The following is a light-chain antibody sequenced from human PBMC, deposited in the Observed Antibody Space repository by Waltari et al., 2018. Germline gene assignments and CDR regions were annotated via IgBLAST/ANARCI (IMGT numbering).Light chain of an antibody. Sequence: QPALTQPRSVSGSPGQSVTISCTGSSSDVGGYDYVSWYRQYPGTAPKLILHDVDKRPSGVPDRFSGSKSGNTASLTISGLQAEDEADYYCCAYAGDFLFGGGTKLTVL. CDR1: SSDVGGYDY. CDR2: DVD. CDR3: CAYAGDFL. V-gene: IGLV2-11*01. J-gene: IGLJ2*01.